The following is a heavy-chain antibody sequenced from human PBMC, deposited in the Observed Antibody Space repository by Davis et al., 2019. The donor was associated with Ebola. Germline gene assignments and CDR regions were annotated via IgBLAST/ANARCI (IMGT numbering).Heavy chain of an antibody. J-gene: IGHJ2*01. V-gene: IGHV3-7*01. Sequence: GESLKISCAASGFTFTFSTYWMTWVRQAPGKGLERVANINQDGSEKHYVDSVKGRFTISRDNAKNSLYLQMNSLRAEDTAVYYCARDCSSTSCYSWYFDLWGRGTLVTVSS. CDR3: ARDCSSTSCYSWYFDL. CDR1: GFTFTFSTYW. CDR2: INQDGSEK. D-gene: IGHD2-2*01.